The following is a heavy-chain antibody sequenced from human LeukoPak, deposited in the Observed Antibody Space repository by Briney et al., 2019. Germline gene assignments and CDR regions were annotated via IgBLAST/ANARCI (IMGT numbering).Heavy chain of an antibody. CDR3: ARGSNDFWSGLGDY. CDR2: IKQDGSEK. D-gene: IGHD3-3*01. CDR1: GFTLSYNN. J-gene: IGHJ4*02. V-gene: IGHV3-7*04. Sequence: GGSLRLSCAASGFTLSYNNMNWVRQAPGKGLEWVANIKQDGSEKHYVDSVKGRFTISRDNAKNSLYLQMSSLRAEDTAVYYCARGSNDFWSGLGDYWGQGTLVTVSS.